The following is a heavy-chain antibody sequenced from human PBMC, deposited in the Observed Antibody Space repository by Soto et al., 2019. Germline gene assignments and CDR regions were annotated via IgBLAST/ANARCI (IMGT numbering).Heavy chain of an antibody. D-gene: IGHD7-27*01. Sequence: SETLSLTCAVYGGSISSYYWSWIRQPPGKGLEWIGYIYYSGNTYYNPSLKDRITISLDTSRNQFSLNLNSVTAADTAVYYCARDMEGNSGHFNYWGQGTLVTVSS. CDR3: ARDMEGNSGHFNY. CDR1: GGSISSYY. J-gene: IGHJ4*02. CDR2: IYYSGNT. V-gene: IGHV4-59*12.